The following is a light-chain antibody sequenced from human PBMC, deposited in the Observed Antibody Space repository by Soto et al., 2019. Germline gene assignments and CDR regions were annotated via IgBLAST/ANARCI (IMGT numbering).Light chain of an antibody. CDR3: EQYHEWPLT. CDR2: DAS. CDR1: QSVSSN. J-gene: IGKJ4*01. V-gene: IGKV3D-15*01. Sequence: ETVMTQSPGTLSVSPGEGATLSCRASQSVSSNLAWYQQKPGQAPRLLIYDASTRATGIPARFSGSGSGTEFTLTLSSLQSEDFAVYYCEQYHEWPLTFGGGTEVEIK.